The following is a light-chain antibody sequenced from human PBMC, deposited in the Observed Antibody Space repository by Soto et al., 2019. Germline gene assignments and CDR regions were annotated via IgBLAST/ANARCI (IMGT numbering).Light chain of an antibody. CDR1: SDIGNYNL. J-gene: IGLJ1*01. Sequence: QSVLTQPASVSGSPGQSVTISCSGSDIGNYNLVSWYQHLPVRAPKLLIFEVTMRPSGISDRFSGSKSASTASLTISGLQAEDEGDYYCASYAGSRTYVFGSGTKVTVL. V-gene: IGLV2-23*02. CDR3: ASYAGSRTYV. CDR2: EVT.